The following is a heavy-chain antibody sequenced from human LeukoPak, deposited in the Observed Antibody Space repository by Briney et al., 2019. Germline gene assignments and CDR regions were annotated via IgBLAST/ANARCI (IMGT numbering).Heavy chain of an antibody. Sequence: EASVKVSCKVSGYTLTELSMHWVRQAPGKGLEWMGGFDPEDGETIYAQKFQGRVTMTEDTSTDTAYMELSSLRSEDTAVYYCATDSSSGYRYFDYWGQGTLVTVSS. D-gene: IGHD3-22*01. CDR1: GYTLTELS. V-gene: IGHV1-24*01. J-gene: IGHJ4*02. CDR3: ATDSSSGYRYFDY. CDR2: FDPEDGET.